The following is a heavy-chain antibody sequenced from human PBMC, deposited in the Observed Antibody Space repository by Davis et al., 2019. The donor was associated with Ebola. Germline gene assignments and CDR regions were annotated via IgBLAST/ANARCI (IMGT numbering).Heavy chain of an antibody. D-gene: IGHD5-18*01. CDR3: YSYGDFDY. CDR1: GDSISSSY. V-gene: IGHV4-59*08. CDR2: IYYSGST. J-gene: IGHJ4*02. Sequence: SETLSLTCTVSGDSISSSYWSWVRQPPGKGLEYIGYIYYSGSTNYNPSLKSRVTISVDTSKNQFSLKLSSVTAADTAVYYCYSYGDFDYWGQGTLVTVSS.